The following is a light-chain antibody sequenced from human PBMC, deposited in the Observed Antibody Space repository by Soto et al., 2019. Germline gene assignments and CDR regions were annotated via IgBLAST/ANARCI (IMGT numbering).Light chain of an antibody. CDR3: QQRANLWT. Sequence: PGARATVSCRASQRVYSLLAWFQQKPGQVPRLLIYDAATRATGIPARFSGSGYGTDFTLTISSLEPEDFAVYFCQQRANLWTFGQGTRVQIK. J-gene: IGKJ1*01. CDR2: DAA. V-gene: IGKV3-11*01. CDR1: QRVYSL.